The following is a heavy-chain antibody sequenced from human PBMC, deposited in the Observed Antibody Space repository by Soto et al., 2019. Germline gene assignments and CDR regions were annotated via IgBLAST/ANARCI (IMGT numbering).Heavy chain of an antibody. Sequence: GASVKVSCKASGGTFSSYAISWVRQAPGQGLEWMGGIIPIFGTANYAQKFQGRGTITADESTSTAYMELSSLRSEDTAVYYCARGLYSGYDLWNYYYGMDGWGQGTTVTVSS. D-gene: IGHD5-12*01. CDR2: IIPIFGTA. V-gene: IGHV1-69*13. J-gene: IGHJ6*02. CDR3: ARGLYSGYDLWNYYYGMDG. CDR1: GGTFSSYA.